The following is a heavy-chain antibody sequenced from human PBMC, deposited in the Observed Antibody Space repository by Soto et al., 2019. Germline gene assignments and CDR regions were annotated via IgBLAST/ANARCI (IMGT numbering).Heavy chain of an antibody. CDR3: ARVRERLQYFDWFYHFDS. D-gene: IGHD3-9*01. J-gene: IGHJ4*02. Sequence: PSETLSLTCTVSGGSIGGYYWSWIRQAPGKGLEWLGYIYYTGRTKYNPSLKTRVTMSADTTKNQVSLRLTSVTAADTAVYYCARVRERLQYFDWFYHFDSWGQGTLATVSS. CDR1: GGSIGGYY. V-gene: IGHV4-59*12. CDR2: IYYTGRT.